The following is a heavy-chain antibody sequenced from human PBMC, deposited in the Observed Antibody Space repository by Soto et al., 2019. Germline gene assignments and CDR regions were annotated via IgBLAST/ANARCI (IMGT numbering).Heavy chain of an antibody. CDR1: GFTFNTFD. D-gene: IGHD6-19*01. Sequence: EVQLLESGGGLVQPGESLRLSCAASGFTFNTFDMSWVRQAPGKGLEWLSFISGRVERTYYADSVKGRFTISRDNSRNTLFLQMSSRRADDTAIYCCVKGGWLDAWGLGTLVTVSS. J-gene: IGHJ5*02. CDR3: VKGGWLDA. CDR2: ISGRVERT. V-gene: IGHV3-23*01.